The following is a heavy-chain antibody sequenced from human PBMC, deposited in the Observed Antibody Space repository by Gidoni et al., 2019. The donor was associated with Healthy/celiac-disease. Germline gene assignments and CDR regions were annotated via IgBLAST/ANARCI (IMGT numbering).Heavy chain of an antibody. CDR1: GGSISSSSYY. V-gene: IGHV4-39*07. J-gene: IGHJ4*02. CDR3: ARLGDPGY. D-gene: IGHD3-16*01. Sequence: QLQLPESGPGLVKPSETLYLTCTVCGGSISSSSYYWGRIRQPPGKGLEWIGSIYYSGSTYYNPSLKSRVTISVDTSKNQFSLKLSSVTAADTAVYYCARLGDPGYWGQGTLVTVSS. CDR2: IYYSGST.